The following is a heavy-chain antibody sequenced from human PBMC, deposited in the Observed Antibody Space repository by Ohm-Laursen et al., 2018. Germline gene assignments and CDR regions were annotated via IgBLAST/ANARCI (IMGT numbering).Heavy chain of an antibody. D-gene: IGHD2-21*02. CDR3: ARLGGDDYFPTFFYF. CDR2: IFYSANT. Sequence: TLSLTCTVSGVSINGGRYYWNWIRHHPGKGLEWIGNIFYSANTYYNPSLKSRVTISVDTSKNQFSLKLSSVTAADTAVYYWARLGGDDYFPTFFYFWGQGALVTVSS. V-gene: IGHV4-31*02. J-gene: IGHJ4*01. CDR1: GVSINGGRYY.